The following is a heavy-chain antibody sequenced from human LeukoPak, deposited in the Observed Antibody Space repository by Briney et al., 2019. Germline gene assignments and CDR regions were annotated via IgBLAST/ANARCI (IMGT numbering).Heavy chain of an antibody. J-gene: IGHJ6*02. CDR2: IYYSGST. V-gene: IGHV4-59*08. CDR1: GGSISSYY. Sequence: SETLSLTCTVSGGSISSYYWSWIRQPPGKGLEWIGYIYYSGSTNYSPSLKSRVTISVDTSKNQFSLKLSSVTAADTAVYYCARGSSQDYYYGMDVWGQGTTVTVSS. CDR3: ARGSSQDYYYGMDV. D-gene: IGHD6-13*01.